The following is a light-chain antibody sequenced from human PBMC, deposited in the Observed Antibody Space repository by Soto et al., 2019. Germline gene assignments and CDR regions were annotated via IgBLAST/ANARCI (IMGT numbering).Light chain of an antibody. CDR2: EVS. Sequence: QSALTQPASVSGSPGQSITISCTGTSSGVGSYNLVAWYQQHPGKAPKLMIYEVSKRPSGVSNRFSGSKSGNTASLTISGVQADDEADYYCCSYAGSSTRFGGGTKLTVL. J-gene: IGLJ2*01. V-gene: IGLV2-23*02. CDR3: CSYAGSSTR. CDR1: SSGVGSYNL.